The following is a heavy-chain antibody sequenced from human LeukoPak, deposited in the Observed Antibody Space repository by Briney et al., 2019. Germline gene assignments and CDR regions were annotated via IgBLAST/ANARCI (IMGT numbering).Heavy chain of an antibody. CDR1: GYSFTSYW. Sequence: GESLKISCKGSGYSFTSYWIGWVRQMPGKGLEWKGIIYPGDSDTRYSPSFQGQVTISADKSISTAYLQWSSLKASDTAMYYCARRVGSSSWYGVYYYMDVWGKGTTVTVSS. J-gene: IGHJ6*03. CDR2: IYPGDSDT. D-gene: IGHD6-13*01. V-gene: IGHV5-51*01. CDR3: ARRVGSSSWYGVYYYMDV.